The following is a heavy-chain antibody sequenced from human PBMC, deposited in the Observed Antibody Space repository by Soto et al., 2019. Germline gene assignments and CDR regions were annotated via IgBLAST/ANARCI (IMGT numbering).Heavy chain of an antibody. Sequence: GGSLRLSCAASGFTFSSYGMHWVRQAPGKGLEWVAVIWYDGSNKYYADPVKGRFTISRDNSKNTLYLQMNSLRAEDTAVYYCARDLRTYYDSSGYYHPFDYWGQGTLVTVSS. D-gene: IGHD3-22*01. CDR3: ARDLRTYYDSSGYYHPFDY. CDR1: GFTFSSYG. CDR2: IWYDGSNK. J-gene: IGHJ4*02. V-gene: IGHV3-33*01.